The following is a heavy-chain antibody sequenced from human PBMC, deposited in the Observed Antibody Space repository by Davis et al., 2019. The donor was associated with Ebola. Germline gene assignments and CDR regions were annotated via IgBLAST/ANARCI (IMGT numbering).Heavy chain of an antibody. J-gene: IGHJ5*02. CDR1: GGSFSGYY. CDR3: ARGAQDSSGYYYEGGNWFDP. Sequence: PSETLSLTCAVYGGSFSGYYWSWIRQPPGKGLEWIGEINHSGSTNYNPSPKSRVTISVDTSKNQFSLKLSSVTAADTAVYYCARGAQDSSGYYYEGGNWFDPWGQGTLVTVSS. V-gene: IGHV4-34*01. D-gene: IGHD3-22*01. CDR2: INHSGST.